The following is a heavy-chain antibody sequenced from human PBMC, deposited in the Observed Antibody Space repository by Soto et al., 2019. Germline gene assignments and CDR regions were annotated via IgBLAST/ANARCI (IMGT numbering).Heavy chain of an antibody. J-gene: IGHJ6*02. Sequence: ASVKVSCKASGYRFIDYGITWVRQAPGQGLEWMGWISDYNGNTHYGKKFQGRVTMTTDTSTRTAYMELKSLRSDDTAVYFCARDTMIVVVITFYYYGMDVWGQGTTVTVSS. CDR1: GYRFIDYG. V-gene: IGHV1-18*01. D-gene: IGHD3-22*01. CDR2: ISDYNGNT. CDR3: ARDTMIVVVITFYYYGMDV.